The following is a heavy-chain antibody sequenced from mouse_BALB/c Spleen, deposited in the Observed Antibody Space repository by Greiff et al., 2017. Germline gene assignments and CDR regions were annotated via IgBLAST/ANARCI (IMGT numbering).Heavy chain of an antibody. CDR2: IILSNGGT. D-gene: IGHD2-10*02. J-gene: IGHJ2*01. CDR1: GYTFTSYH. V-gene: IGHV1-53*01. CDR3: TREYFDY. Sequence: VQLQESGAELVKPGASVKWSCKASGYTFTSYHMYWVKQRPGQGLEWIGEIILSNGGTNFNEKFTSKATLTVDKASSTAYMQLSGLTSEDSAVYYCTREYFDYWGQGTTLTVSS.